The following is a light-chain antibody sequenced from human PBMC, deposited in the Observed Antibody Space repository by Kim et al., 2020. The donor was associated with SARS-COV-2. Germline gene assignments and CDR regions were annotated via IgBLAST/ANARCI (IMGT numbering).Light chain of an antibody. Sequence: EIVLTQSPGPLSLSPGERATLSCRASQSVSSSYLAWYQQKPGQAPRLLIYAASSRATGIPDRFSGSGSGTYFTLTISRLEPEDFAVYYCQQYGSSPTFGQGTKVDIK. J-gene: IGKJ1*01. V-gene: IGKV3-20*01. CDR2: AAS. CDR3: QQYGSSPT. CDR1: QSVSSSY.